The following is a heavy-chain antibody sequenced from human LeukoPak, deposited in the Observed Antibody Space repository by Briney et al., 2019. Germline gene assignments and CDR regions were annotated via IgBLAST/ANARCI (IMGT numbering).Heavy chain of an antibody. CDR2: ISTTSNYI. V-gene: IGHV3-21*01. D-gene: IGHD3-9*01. Sequence: GGSLRLSCAASGFTFSDYHMNWVRQAPGKGLEWVSSISTTSNYIYYADSVKGRFTISRDNAKNSVDLQMNSLRAEDTAVYYCARVPINVLRYFDWQYYFDYWGQGTLVTVSS. J-gene: IGHJ4*02. CDR3: ARVPINVLRYFDWQYYFDY. CDR1: GFTFSDYH.